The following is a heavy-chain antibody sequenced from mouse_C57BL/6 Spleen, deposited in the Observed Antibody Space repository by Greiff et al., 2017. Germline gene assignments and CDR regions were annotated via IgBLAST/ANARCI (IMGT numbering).Heavy chain of an antibody. CDR1: GYAFSSYW. CDR3: ARSHYYGRGAMDY. J-gene: IGHJ4*01. V-gene: IGHV1-80*01. D-gene: IGHD1-1*01. CDR2: IYPGDGDT. Sequence: QVQLQQSGAELVKPGASVKISCKASGYAFSSYWMNWVKQRPGKGLEWIGQIYPGDGDTNYNGKFKGKATLAADKSSSTAYMQLSSLTSEDSAVYFCARSHYYGRGAMDYWGQGTSVTVSS.